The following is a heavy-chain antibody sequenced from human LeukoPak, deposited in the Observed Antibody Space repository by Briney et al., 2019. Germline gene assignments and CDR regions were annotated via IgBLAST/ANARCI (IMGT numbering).Heavy chain of an antibody. CDR3: AREGVQPGAFDI. J-gene: IGHJ3*02. V-gene: IGHV4-39*07. CDR1: GGSISSSSYL. D-gene: IGHD2-2*01. Sequence: SETLSLTCTVSGGSISSSSYLWGWLRQPPGKGLEWIGSISYSGSTYYNPSLKSRVIISVDTSKNQFSLELNSVTAADTVVYYCAREGVQPGAFDIWGQGTMVTVSS. CDR2: ISYSGST.